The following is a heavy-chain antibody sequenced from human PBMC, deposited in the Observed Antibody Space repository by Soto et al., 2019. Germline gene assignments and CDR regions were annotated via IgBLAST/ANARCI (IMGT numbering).Heavy chain of an antibody. CDR1: GGSISSYY. J-gene: IGHJ4*02. V-gene: IGHV4-59*12. D-gene: IGHD3-22*01. CDR2: IYYSGST. CDR3: ARVIPNYYDSSGYYYVDYFDY. Sequence: SETLSLTCTVSGGSISSYYWSWIRQPPGKGLEWIGYIYYSGSTNYNPSLKSRVTISVDRSKNQFSLKLSSVTAADTAVYYCARVIPNYYDSSGYYYVDYFDYWGQGTLVTVSS.